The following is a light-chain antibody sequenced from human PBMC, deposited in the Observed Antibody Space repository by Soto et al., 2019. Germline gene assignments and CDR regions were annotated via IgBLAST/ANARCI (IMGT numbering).Light chain of an antibody. J-gene: IGKJ1*01. CDR3: QQRSNWPPTWT. CDR2: GAS. V-gene: IGKV3-11*01. CDR1: ESVSGSY. Sequence: PGERAALSCRASESVSGSYIAWYQQKVGKSTRLIIYGASNRDTGIPERFSGSGSGTDFTLKISSLEPEDFAVYYGQQRSNWPPTWTCGQGTKVDIK.